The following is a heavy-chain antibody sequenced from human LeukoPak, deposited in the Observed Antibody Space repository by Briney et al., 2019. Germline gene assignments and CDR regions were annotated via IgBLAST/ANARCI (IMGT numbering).Heavy chain of an antibody. J-gene: IGHJ4*02. V-gene: IGHV4-34*01. Sequence: PSETLSLTCAVYGGSFSGYYWTWIRQPLGKGLEWIGEITHSGSTTYNPSLKSRLIMSIDTSNNQFSLKLTSVTAADSAVYYCARGPYCSSSSCYLAPFDFWGQGTLVIVSS. CDR2: ITHSGST. D-gene: IGHD2-2*01. CDR1: GGSFSGYY. CDR3: ARGPYCSSSSCYLAPFDF.